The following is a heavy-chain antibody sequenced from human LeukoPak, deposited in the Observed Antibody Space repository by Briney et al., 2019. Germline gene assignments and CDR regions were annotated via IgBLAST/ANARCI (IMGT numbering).Heavy chain of an antibody. V-gene: IGHV3-66*02. CDR1: GFTVSSNY. Sequence: RPGGSLRLSCAASGFTVSSNYMNWVRQAPGKGLEWVSVIYSGGSTYYADSVKGRFTISRDNPKNTLYLQMNSLRAEDTAVYYCARDQSGFLEWPFWGQGTLVTVSS. CDR3: ARDQSGFLEWPF. D-gene: IGHD3-3*01. J-gene: IGHJ4*02. CDR2: IYSGGST.